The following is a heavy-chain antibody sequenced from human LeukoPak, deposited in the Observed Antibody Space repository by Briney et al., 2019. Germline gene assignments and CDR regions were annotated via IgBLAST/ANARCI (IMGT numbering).Heavy chain of an antibody. D-gene: IGHD6-19*01. V-gene: IGHV7-4-1*02. CDR3: ARVGSSGWFGQLYYYGMDV. Sequence: GASVKVSCKASGYTFTSYAMNWVRQAPGQGPEWMGWINTNTGNPTYAQGFTGRFVFSLDTSVSTAYLQISSLKAEDTAVYYCARVGSSGWFGQLYYYGMDVWGQGTTVTVSS. CDR1: GYTFTSYA. J-gene: IGHJ6*02. CDR2: INTNTGNP.